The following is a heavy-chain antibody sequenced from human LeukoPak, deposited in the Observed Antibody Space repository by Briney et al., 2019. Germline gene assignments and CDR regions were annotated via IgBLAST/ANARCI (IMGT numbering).Heavy chain of an antibody. CDR2: INHSGST. CDR1: GGSFSGYY. V-gene: IGHV4-34*01. CDR3: ARSITMVRGAPGGY. D-gene: IGHD3-10*01. J-gene: IGHJ4*02. Sequence: SKTLSLTCAVYGGSFSGYYWSWIRQPPGKGLEWIGEINHSGSTNYNPSLKSRVTISVDTSKNQFSLKLSSVTAADTAVYYCARSITMVRGAPGGYWGQGTLVTVSS.